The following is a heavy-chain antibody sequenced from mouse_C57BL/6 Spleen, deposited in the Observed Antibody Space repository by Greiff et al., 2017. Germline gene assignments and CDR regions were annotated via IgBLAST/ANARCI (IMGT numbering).Heavy chain of an antibody. CDR3: ARAITTVVALYLDY. J-gene: IGHJ2*01. V-gene: IGHV1-82*01. CDR2: IYPGDGDT. Sequence: QVQLKESGPELVKPGASVKISCKASGYAFSSSWMNWVKQRPGKGLEWIGRIYPGDGDTNYNGKFKGKATLTADKSSSTAYMQLSSLTSEDSAVYLCARAITTVVALYLDYWGQGTTLTVSS. D-gene: IGHD1-1*01. CDR1: GYAFSSSW.